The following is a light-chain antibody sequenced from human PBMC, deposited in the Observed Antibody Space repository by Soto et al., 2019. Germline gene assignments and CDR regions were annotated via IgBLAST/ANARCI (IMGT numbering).Light chain of an antibody. CDR1: QSVGDK. CDR2: GAS. V-gene: IGKV3-15*01. CDR3: QQYDKWPLT. J-gene: IGKJ3*01. Sequence: ETVMTQSPATLSVSPGERATLSCRASQSVGDKLGWYQQKPGQAPRLLIYGASNRATGIPARFSGTGSGTEFTLTTSILQSEDLAVYYCQQYDKWPLTFGPGTKVDSK.